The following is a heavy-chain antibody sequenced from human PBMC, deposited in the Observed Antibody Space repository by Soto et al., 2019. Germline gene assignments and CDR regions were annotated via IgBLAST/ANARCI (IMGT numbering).Heavy chain of an antibody. D-gene: IGHD2-15*01. V-gene: IGHV4-39*01. J-gene: IGHJ4*02. Sequence: SETLSLTCTVSGGSISSSSYYWGWIRQPPGKGLEWIGSIYYSGSTYYNPSLKSRVTISVDTSKNQFSLKLSSVTAADTAVYYCARQAGKVAATNFDYWGQGTLVTVS. CDR1: GGSISSSSYY. CDR2: IYYSGST. CDR3: ARQAGKVAATNFDY.